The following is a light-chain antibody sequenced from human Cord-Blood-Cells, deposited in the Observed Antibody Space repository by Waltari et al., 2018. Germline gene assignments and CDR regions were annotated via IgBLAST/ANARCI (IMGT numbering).Light chain of an antibody. CDR1: SLRSSY. CDR3: NSRDSSGNHLVV. CDR2: GKN. J-gene: IGLJ2*01. Sequence: SSELTQDPAVSVALGQTVRITCQGDSLRSSYASWHQQKPGQAPVLVIYGKNNRPSGIPDRFSGSSSGNTASLTITGAQAEDEADYYCNSRDSSGNHLVVFGGGTKLTVL. V-gene: IGLV3-19*01.